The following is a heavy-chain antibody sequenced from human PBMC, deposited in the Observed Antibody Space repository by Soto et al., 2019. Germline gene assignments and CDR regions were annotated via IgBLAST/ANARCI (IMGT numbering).Heavy chain of an antibody. CDR1: GYTFTGYY. D-gene: IGHD1-26*01. CDR2: INPNSGGT. Sequence: ASVKVSCKASGYTFTGYYMHWVRQAPGLGLEWMGWINPNSGGTNYAQKFQGRVTMTRDTSISTAYMELSRLRSDDTAVYYCAGKDSGGYYADAFDIWGQGTMVTVSS. J-gene: IGHJ3*02. V-gene: IGHV1-2*02. CDR3: AGKDSGGYYADAFDI.